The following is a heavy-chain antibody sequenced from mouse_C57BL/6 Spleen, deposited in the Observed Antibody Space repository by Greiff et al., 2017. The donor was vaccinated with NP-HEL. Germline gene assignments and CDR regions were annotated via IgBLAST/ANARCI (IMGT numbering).Heavy chain of an antibody. CDR2: IYPGDGAT. Sequence: VQLQQSGPELVKPGASVKISCKASGYAFSSSWMNWVKQRPGKGLEWIGRIYPGDGATNYNGKFKGKATLTADKSSSTAYMQLSSLTSEDSAVYFCANYITTVVAMRYIDVWGTGTAVTVSS. J-gene: IGHJ1*03. CDR1: GYAFSSSW. D-gene: IGHD1-1*01. CDR3: ANYITTVVAMRYIDV. V-gene: IGHV1-82*01.